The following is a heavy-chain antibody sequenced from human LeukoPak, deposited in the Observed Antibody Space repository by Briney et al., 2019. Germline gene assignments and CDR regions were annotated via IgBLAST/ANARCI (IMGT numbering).Heavy chain of an antibody. J-gene: IGHJ4*02. Sequence: PGGSLRLSCAASGFTVSSNYMTWVRQAPGKGLEWVSVIYSGGGTYYADSVKGRFTISRDNFKNTLYLQMNSLRAEDTAVYYCASELAAAGSYFDYWGQGTLVTVSS. CDR2: IYSGGGT. D-gene: IGHD6-13*01. CDR1: GFTVSSNY. CDR3: ASELAAAGSYFDY. V-gene: IGHV3-53*01.